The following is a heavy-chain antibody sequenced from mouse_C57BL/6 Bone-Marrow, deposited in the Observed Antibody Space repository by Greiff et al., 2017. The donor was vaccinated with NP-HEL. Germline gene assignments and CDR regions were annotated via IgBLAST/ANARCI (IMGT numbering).Heavy chain of an antibody. J-gene: IGHJ4*01. D-gene: IGHD2-4*01. CDR2: IWSDGST. CDR1: GFSLTSYG. Sequence: QVQLQQSGPGLVAPSQSLSITCTVSGFSLTSYGVHWVRQPPGKGLEWLVVIWSDGSTTYNSALKSRLSISKDNSKSQVFLKMNSLQTDDTAMYYCAREVYDYTGYYAMDYWGQGTSVTVSS. V-gene: IGHV2-6*03. CDR3: AREVYDYTGYYAMDY.